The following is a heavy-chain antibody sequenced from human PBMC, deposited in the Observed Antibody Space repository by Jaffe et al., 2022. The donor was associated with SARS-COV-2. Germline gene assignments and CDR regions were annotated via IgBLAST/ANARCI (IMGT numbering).Heavy chain of an antibody. D-gene: IGHD6-13*01. CDR1: GFTFSSYG. Sequence: QVQLVESGGGVVQPGRSLRLSCAASGFTFSSYGMHWVRQAPGKGLEWVAVIWYDGSNKYYADSVKGRFTISRDNSKNTLYLQMNSLRAEDTAVYYCARDTLQGAAGVPDYWGQGTLVTVSS. J-gene: IGHJ4*02. V-gene: IGHV3-33*01. CDR3: ARDTLQGAAGVPDY. CDR2: IWYDGSNK.